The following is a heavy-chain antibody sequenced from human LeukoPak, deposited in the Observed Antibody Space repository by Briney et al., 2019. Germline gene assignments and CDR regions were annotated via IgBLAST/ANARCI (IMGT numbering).Heavy chain of an antibody. J-gene: IGHJ4*02. Sequence: ASVKVSCKASGYTFTSYDINWVRQATGQGLEWMGWMNPNSGNTGYAQKFQGRVTITRNTSISTVYMELSSLRPEDTAVYYCARGRSSRGGSRIDYRGQGTLVTVSS. D-gene: IGHD2-15*01. CDR1: GYTFTSYD. CDR2: MNPNSGNT. CDR3: ARGRSSRGGSRIDY. V-gene: IGHV1-8*03.